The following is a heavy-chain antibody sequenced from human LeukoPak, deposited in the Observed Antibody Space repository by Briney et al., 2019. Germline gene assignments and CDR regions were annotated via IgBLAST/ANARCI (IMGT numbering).Heavy chain of an antibody. CDR3: ARDRKRSSWYAYDAFDI. J-gene: IGHJ3*02. D-gene: IGHD6-13*01. CDR1: GGSISSSSYY. V-gene: IGHV4-39*07. Sequence: SETLSLTCTVSGGSISSSSYYWGWIRQPPGKGLEWIGSIYYSGSTYYNPSLKSRVTISVDTSKNQFSLKLSSVTAADTAVYYCARDRKRSSWYAYDAFDIWGQGTMVTVSS. CDR2: IYYSGST.